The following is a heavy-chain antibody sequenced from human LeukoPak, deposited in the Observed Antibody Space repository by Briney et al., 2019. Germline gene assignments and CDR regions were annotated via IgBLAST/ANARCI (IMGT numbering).Heavy chain of an antibody. V-gene: IGHV4-61*02. CDR2: IYTSGST. CDR1: GSSISSGSYY. CDR3: ARDPLDFFDY. J-gene: IGHJ4*02. Sequence: SETLSLTCTVSGSSISSGSYYWSWIRQPAGKGLEWIGRIYTSGSTNYNPSLKSRVTISVDTSKNQFSLKLSSVTAADTAVYYCARDPLDFFDYWGQGTLVTVSS.